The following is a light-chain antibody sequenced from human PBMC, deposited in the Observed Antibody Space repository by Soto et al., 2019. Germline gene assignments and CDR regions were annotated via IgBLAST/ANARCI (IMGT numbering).Light chain of an antibody. CDR2: DVS. CDR1: SSDVGGYKY. V-gene: IGLV2-14*01. Sequence: QSALTQPASVSGSPGQSITISCTGSSSDVGGYKYVSWYQQHPGKAPKLIIYDVSNRPSGVSNRISGSKSGNTASLTISGLQAEDEADYYCSSYTTRNAVIFGGGTKLTVL. CDR3: SSYTTRNAVI. J-gene: IGLJ2*01.